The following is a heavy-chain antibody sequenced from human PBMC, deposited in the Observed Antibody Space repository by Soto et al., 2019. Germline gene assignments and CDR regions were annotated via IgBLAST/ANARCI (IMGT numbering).Heavy chain of an antibody. J-gene: IGHJ6*02. CDR1: GYTFTSYD. Sequence: ASVKVSCKASGYTFTSYDINWVRQATGQGLEWMGWMNPNSGNTGYAQKLQGRVTMTRNTSISTAYMELSSLRSEDTAVYYCARDSSSSSIGVNYYYGMDVWGQGTTVTVSS. CDR3: ARDSSSSSIGVNYYYGMDV. CDR2: MNPNSGNT. V-gene: IGHV1-8*01. D-gene: IGHD6-6*01.